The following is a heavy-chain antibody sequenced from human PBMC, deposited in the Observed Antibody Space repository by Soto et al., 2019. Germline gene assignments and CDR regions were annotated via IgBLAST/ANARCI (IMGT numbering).Heavy chain of an antibody. Sequence: QPQLQESGPGLVKPSETLSLTCSVSGVSMSNNNDYWGWIRQPPGKGLEWIGSIHYSETTKYNPSRKNRVSISVDTSKKQFSLRLSSGTAADTAVYYCARQVSWWVGTFDWGQGTLVTVSS. D-gene: IGHD2-15*01. CDR2: IHYSETT. V-gene: IGHV4-39*01. J-gene: IGHJ4*02. CDR1: GVSMSNNNDY. CDR3: ARQVSWWVGTFD.